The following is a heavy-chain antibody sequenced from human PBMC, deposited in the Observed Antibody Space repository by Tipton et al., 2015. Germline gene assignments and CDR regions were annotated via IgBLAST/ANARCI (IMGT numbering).Heavy chain of an antibody. J-gene: IGHJ4*02. CDR2: TSHSGNTI. V-gene: IGHV3-11*04. CDR3: ARDNGGDYYGSGSYFYHFDS. D-gene: IGHD3-10*01. CDR1: GFTFSNYY. Sequence: SLRLSCAASGFTFSNYYMTWIRQAPAKGLEWVSYTSHSGNTIYYADSVKGRFTISRDNAKNSLFLQMNNLRAEDTAMYYCARDNGGDYYGSGSYFYHFDSWGQGTLVTVSS.